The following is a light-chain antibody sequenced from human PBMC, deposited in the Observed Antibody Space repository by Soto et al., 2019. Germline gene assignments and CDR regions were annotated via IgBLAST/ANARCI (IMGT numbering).Light chain of an antibody. CDR1: SPNIGSNG. CDR2: TNN. V-gene: IGLV1-44*01. CDR3: ATWDDGLNALV. Sequence: QPVLTQPPSASGTPGQTVTISCSGSSPNIGSNGVHWFQQLPGTAPKLLTSTNNPRFFGSKSGTSASLAISGLQSEDEATYYCATWDDGLNALVFGGGTKVTVL. J-gene: IGLJ3*02.